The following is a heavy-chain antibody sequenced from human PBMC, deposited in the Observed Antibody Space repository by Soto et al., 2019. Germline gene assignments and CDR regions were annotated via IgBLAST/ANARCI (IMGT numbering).Heavy chain of an antibody. V-gene: IGHV4-30-4*01. Sequence: CVRWPFRDGSFSSCDGYWSWNSHPPGNCLDCIVYIYYSGSTYYNPSLKSRVTISVDTSKNQFSQKLSSVTAADTAVYYCARDLDYYDSSGPRLGMDVWGQGTTVTVSS. J-gene: IGHJ6*02. CDR3: ARDLDYYDSSGPRLGMDV. D-gene: IGHD3-22*01. CDR2: IYYSGST. CDR1: DGSFSSCDGY.